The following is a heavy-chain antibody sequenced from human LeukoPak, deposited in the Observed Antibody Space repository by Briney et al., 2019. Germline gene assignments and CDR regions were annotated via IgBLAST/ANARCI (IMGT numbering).Heavy chain of an antibody. V-gene: IGHV4-59*11. D-gene: IGHD4-17*01. Sequence: SETLSLPCVVSGDSFTGHYWTWIRQSPGKGLEWIGYISYIGSTNYNPSLKSRVTISIDTSKNQFSLKLRSVTAADTAVYYCARDLVTVTKGFDIWGQGTMVSVSS. J-gene: IGHJ3*02. CDR1: GDSFTGHY. CDR2: ISYIGST. CDR3: ARDLVTVTKGFDI.